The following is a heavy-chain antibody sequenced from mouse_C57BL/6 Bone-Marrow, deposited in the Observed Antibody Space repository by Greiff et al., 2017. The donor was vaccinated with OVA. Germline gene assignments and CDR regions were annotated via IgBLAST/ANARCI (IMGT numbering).Heavy chain of an antibody. V-gene: IGHV1-64*01. J-gene: IGHJ2*01. CDR1: GYTFTSYW. Sequence: QVQLQQPGAELVKPGASVKLSCKASGYTFTSYWMHWVKQRPGQGLEWIGMIHPNSGSTNYNEKFKSKATLTVDKSSSKAYMQLSSLTSEDSAVYYCARQGWLLLDYWGQGTTLTVSS. CDR2: IHPNSGST. D-gene: IGHD2-3*01. CDR3: ARQGWLLLDY.